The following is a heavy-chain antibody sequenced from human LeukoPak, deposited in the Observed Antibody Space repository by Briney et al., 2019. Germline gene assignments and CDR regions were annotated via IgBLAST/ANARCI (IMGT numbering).Heavy chain of an antibody. V-gene: IGHV1-2*02. CDR2: INPNSGGT. CDR3: ARGGSVVATRGGIFGY. Sequence: ASVKVSCKASGYTFTGYYMHWVRQAPGQGLEWMGWINPNSGGTNYAQKFQGRVTMTRDTSISTAYMGLSRLRSDDTAVYYCARGGSVVATRGGIFGYWGQGTLVTVSS. J-gene: IGHJ4*02. D-gene: IGHD5-12*01. CDR1: GYTFTGYY.